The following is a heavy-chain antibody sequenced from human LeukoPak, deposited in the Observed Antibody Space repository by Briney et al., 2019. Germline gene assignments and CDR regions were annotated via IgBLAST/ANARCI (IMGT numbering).Heavy chain of an antibody. CDR3: AREGDNGDFEYYFDC. CDR2: IGGSSSHI. V-gene: IGHV3-21*06. J-gene: IGHJ4*02. CDR1: GFTFSDYS. D-gene: IGHD4-17*01. Sequence: AGGSLRLSCAASGFTFSDYSLNWVRQAPGKGLEWVSSIGGSSSHIYYADSLRGRFTISRDNAKNSLFLQMNSLRAEDTAVYYCAREGDNGDFEYYFDCWGQGTLVTVSS.